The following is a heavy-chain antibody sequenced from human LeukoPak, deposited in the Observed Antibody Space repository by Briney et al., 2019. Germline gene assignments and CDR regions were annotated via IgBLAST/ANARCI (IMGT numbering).Heavy chain of an antibody. V-gene: IGHV6-1*01. Sequence: NPSQTLSLTCAISGDSVSSNGASWNWIRQSPSRGLEWLGRTYYRSQQWHSDYAPSMKGRITLDPGTSKNQFSLQLNSMTPEDTAVYYCGRETDFGVVTNWGQGTLVTVSS. D-gene: IGHD3-3*01. CDR2: TYYRSQQWHS. J-gene: IGHJ4*02. CDR1: GDSVSSNGAS. CDR3: GRETDFGVVTN.